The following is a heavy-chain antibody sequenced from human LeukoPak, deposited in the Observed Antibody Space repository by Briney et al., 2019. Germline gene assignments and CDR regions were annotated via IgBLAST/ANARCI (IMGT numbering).Heavy chain of an antibody. J-gene: IGHJ4*02. CDR1: GGTFSSYA. D-gene: IGHD4-17*01. CDR2: IIPIFGTA. CDR3: ARVTVTTTIGHY. Sequence: ASVKVSCKASGGTFSSYAISWVRQAPGQGLEWMGGIIPIFGTANYAQKFQRRVTITTDESTSTAYMELSGLRSEDTAVYYCARVTVTTTIGHYWGQGTLVTVSS. V-gene: IGHV1-69*05.